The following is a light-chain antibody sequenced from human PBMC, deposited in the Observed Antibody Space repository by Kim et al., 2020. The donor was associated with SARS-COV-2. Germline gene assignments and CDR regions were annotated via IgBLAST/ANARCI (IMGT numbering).Light chain of an antibody. CDR3: QQRSNSPPA. Sequence: LAPGECPPRPCRACQSVSSYLAWYLQKPGQAPSLLILDASHRATGIPTRFSGSGSGTDFTLTISSLEPEDFAVYYCQQRSNSPPAFGQGTKVDIK. V-gene: IGKV3-11*01. CDR2: DAS. J-gene: IGKJ1*01. CDR1: QSVSSY.